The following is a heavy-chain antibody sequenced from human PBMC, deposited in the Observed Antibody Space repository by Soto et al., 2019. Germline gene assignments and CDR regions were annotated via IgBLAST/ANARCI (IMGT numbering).Heavy chain of an antibody. CDR3: AKARARRFGFDYYYYGMDV. CDR2: ISGSGGST. D-gene: IGHD3-10*01. CDR1: GFTFSSYA. Sequence: GGSLRLSCAASGFTFSSYAMSWVRQAPGKGLEWVSAISGSGGSTYYADSVKGRFTISRDNSKNTLYLQMNSLGAEDTAVYYCAKARARRFGFDYYYYGMDVWGQGTTVTVSS. J-gene: IGHJ6*02. V-gene: IGHV3-23*01.